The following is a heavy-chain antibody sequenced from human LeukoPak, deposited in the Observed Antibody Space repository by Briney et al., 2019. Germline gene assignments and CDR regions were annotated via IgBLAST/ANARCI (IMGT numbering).Heavy chain of an antibody. J-gene: IGHJ6*03. D-gene: IGHD2-8*01. V-gene: IGHV3-30*02. Sequence: GGSLRLSCAASGFTFSTYGMNWVRQAPGKGLEWVAFIRFDGSNKYYADFVKGRFTISRDNSKNTLYLQMNSLRAEDTAVYHCAKDNCQWCKLYEPNYDSHYMDVWGKGTTVTVSS. CDR1: GFTFSTYG. CDR2: IRFDGSNK. CDR3: AKDNCQWCKLYEPNYDSHYMDV.